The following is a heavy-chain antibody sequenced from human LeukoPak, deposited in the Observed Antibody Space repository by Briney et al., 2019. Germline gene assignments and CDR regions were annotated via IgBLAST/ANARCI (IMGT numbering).Heavy chain of an antibody. CDR2: IIPIFGTA. CDR1: GGTVSSYV. V-gene: IGHV1-69*13. J-gene: IGHJ6*02. D-gene: IGHD1-26*01. CDR3: ATGPIVGVTGGMDV. Sequence: SVKVSCKASGGTVSSYVMSWVRQAPGQGLVWMGGIIPIFGTANYTQKFQGRVTITADESTSTAYMELSRLRSDDTAVYYCATGPIVGVTGGMDVWGQGTTVPVSS.